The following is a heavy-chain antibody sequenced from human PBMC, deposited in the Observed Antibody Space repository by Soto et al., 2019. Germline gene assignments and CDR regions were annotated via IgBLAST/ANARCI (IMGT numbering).Heavy chain of an antibody. D-gene: IGHD2-15*01. V-gene: IGHV1-46*03. CDR1: GYTFTSYY. J-gene: IGHJ4*02. Sequence: QVQLVQSGAEVKKPGASVKVSCKASGYTFTSYYMHWVRQTPGQGLEWMGIINPSGGSTSYAQQFQGRVTMTRDTSTSTVYMELSSLRSEDTAVYYCARETPGYCSGGSCFDYWGQGTLVTVSS. CDR3: ARETPGYCSGGSCFDY. CDR2: INPSGGST.